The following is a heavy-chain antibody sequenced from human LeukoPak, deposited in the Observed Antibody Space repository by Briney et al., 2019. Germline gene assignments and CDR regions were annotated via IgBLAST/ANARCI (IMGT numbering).Heavy chain of an antibody. V-gene: IGHV3-66*01. CDR1: EFSVGSNY. J-gene: IGHJ4*02. CDR2: IYSGGST. Sequence: GGSLRLSCAASEFSVGSNYMTWVRQAPGKGLEWVSLIYSGGSTYYADSVKGRFTISRDNSKNTLYLQMNSLRAEDTAVYYCARDWAGIIRRGAAFDYWGQGTLVTVSS. CDR3: ARDWAGIIRRGAAFDY. D-gene: IGHD1-26*01.